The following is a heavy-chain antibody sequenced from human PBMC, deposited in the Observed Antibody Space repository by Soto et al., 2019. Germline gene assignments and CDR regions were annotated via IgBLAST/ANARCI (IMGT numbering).Heavy chain of an antibody. Sequence: GGSLRLSCAASGFTFSSYGMHWVRQAPGKGLEWVAVISYDGSNKYYADSVKGRFTISRDNSKNTLYLQMNSLRAEDTAVYYCAKDHDPWYFDYWGQGTLVTVSS. CDR3: AKDHDPWYFDY. CDR2: ISYDGSNK. J-gene: IGHJ4*02. V-gene: IGHV3-30*18. CDR1: GFTFSSYG.